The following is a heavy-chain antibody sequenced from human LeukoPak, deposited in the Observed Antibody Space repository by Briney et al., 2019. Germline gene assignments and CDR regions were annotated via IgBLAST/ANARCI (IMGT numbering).Heavy chain of an antibody. CDR1: TGSINTYY. CDR3: ARAGRAGDYGYYFDY. Sequence: PSETLSLTCTVPTGSINTYYWTWIRQPPGKGLEWIGYINYSGSTNYNPSLESRVTISLDPSKFQFSLKVPPVTGAYRAVYYCARAGRAGDYGYYFDYWGRGMLVTVSS. J-gene: IGHJ4*02. D-gene: IGHD4-17*01. CDR2: INYSGST. V-gene: IGHV4-59*01.